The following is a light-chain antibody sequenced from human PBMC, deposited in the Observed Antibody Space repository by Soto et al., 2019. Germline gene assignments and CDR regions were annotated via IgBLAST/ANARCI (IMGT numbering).Light chain of an antibody. J-gene: IGLJ1*01. CDR2: GNS. V-gene: IGLV1-40*01. Sequence: QSVLTQPPSVSGAPGQRVTISCTGSSSNIGTGYDIHWYQQVPGTAPKLLIYGNSNRPSGVPDRFSGSKSGTSAFLAITGLQAEDEADYYCQSYDSSLSGGVFGTGTKVTVL. CDR3: QSYDSSLSGGV. CDR1: SSNIGTGYD.